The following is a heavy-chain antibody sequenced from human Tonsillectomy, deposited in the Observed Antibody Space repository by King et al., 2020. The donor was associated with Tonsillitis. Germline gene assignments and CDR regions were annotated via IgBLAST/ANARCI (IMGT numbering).Heavy chain of an antibody. Sequence: VQLVQSGAEVKKPGASVKVSCKASGYTFTGYYMQWVRQAPGQGLEWMGWINPKSGGTNYAQKLQGRVTMTRYTSISTAYMELSRLRSDDTAVYYCAKEARAVYYDILTVYYVGFGYWGQGTLVTVSS. V-gene: IGHV1-2*02. J-gene: IGHJ4*02. CDR2: INPKSGGT. D-gene: IGHD3-9*01. CDR1: GYTFTGYY. CDR3: AKEARAVYYDILTVYYVGFGY.